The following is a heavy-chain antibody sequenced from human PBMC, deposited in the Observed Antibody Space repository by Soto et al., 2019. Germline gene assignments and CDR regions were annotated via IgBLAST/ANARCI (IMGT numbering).Heavy chain of an antibody. J-gene: IGHJ4*02. CDR2: IKSRSDDGTT. CDR3: TTEASPFDY. CDR1: GFTFTNTW. D-gene: IGHD6-6*01. V-gene: IGHV3-15*01. Sequence: GGSLRLSCAASGFTFTNTWMSWVRQAPGKGLEWVGRIKSRSDDGTTDYAAPVKGRFTISRDDSNNMLYLQMNSLKSEDTAVYYCTTEASPFDYWGQGTLVTVSS.